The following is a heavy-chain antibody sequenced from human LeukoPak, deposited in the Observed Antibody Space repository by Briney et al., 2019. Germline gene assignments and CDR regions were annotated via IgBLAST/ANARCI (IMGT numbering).Heavy chain of an antibody. J-gene: IGHJ4*02. CDR1: GFTISKVW. CDR2: CKSNADGGTS. V-gene: IGHV3-15*01. Sequence: GGSLRLSCTGSGFTISKVWMSWVRQTPGKGLEWVGRCKSNADGGTSDYGAPGQGRFTISRDDSKKTLFLQMTSLEVEDTAVYFCTAGGGGTYSSDFWGQGTLVTVAS. D-gene: IGHD3-16*01. CDR3: TAGGGGTYSSDF.